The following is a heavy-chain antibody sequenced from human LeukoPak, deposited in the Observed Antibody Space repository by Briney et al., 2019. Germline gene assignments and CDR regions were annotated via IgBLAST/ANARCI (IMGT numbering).Heavy chain of an antibody. CDR1: GFTFSSYW. CDR2: INSDGSST. V-gene: IGHV3-74*01. D-gene: IGHD5-24*01. Sequence: PGGSLRLSCAASGFTFSSYWMHWVRQAPGKGLVWVSRINSDGSSTSYADSVKGRFTISRDNAKNTLYLQMNSLRAEDTAVYYCAREKATILGAHAFDIWGQGTMVTVSS. CDR3: AREKATILGAHAFDI. J-gene: IGHJ3*02.